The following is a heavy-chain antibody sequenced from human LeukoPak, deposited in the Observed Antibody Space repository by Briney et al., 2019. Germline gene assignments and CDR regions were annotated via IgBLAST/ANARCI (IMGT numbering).Heavy chain of an antibody. Sequence: ASVKVSCKASGGTFSGYAISWVRQAPGLGLEWMGGIIATFGRANYAQKSQGRVTMTTDTSTSTAYMELRSLRSDDTAFYYCAREYCRGSSCHGVDYWGQGTLVTVSS. CDR3: AREYCRGSSCHGVDY. V-gene: IGHV1-69*05. CDR1: GGTFSGYA. J-gene: IGHJ4*02. CDR2: IIATFGRA. D-gene: IGHD2-15*01.